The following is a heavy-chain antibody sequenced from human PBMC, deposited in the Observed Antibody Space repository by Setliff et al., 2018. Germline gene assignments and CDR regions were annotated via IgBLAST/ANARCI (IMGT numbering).Heavy chain of an antibody. CDR1: GYTFTSYD. Sequence: ASVKVSCKASGYTFTSYDINWVRQATGQGLEWTGWMNPNSGNTGYAQKFQGRVTMTRNTSISTAYMELSSLRSEDTAVYYCARGPGYCSSTSCYDPDYYYYYMDVWGKGTTVTVSS. D-gene: IGHD2-2*01. J-gene: IGHJ6*03. V-gene: IGHV1-8*02. CDR3: ARGPGYCSSTSCYDPDYYYYYMDV. CDR2: MNPNSGNT.